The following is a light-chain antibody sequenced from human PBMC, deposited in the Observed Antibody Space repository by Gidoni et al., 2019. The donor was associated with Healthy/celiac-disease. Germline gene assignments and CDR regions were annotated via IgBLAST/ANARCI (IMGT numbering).Light chain of an antibody. Sequence: SRASQSVSSNLAWYQQKPGQAPRLLIYGASTRATGIPARFSGSGSGTEFTLTISSLQSEDFAVYYCQQYNNWLWTFGQGTKVEIK. CDR2: GAS. V-gene: IGKV3-15*01. CDR1: QSVSSN. J-gene: IGKJ1*01. CDR3: QQYNNWLWT.